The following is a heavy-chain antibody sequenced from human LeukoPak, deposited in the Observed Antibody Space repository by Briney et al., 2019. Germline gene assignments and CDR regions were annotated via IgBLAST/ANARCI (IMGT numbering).Heavy chain of an antibody. D-gene: IGHD6-13*01. V-gene: IGHV4-39*07. CDR1: GGSISSSSHY. Sequence: PSETLSLTCSVSGGSISSSSHYWDWIRQPPGEGLEWIGSIYYSGSTYYNPSLRSRVTISVDTSKNQFSLKLISVTAADTAVYYCARVAAGIGFFQHWGQGTLVTVSS. CDR3: ARVAAGIGFFQH. J-gene: IGHJ1*01. CDR2: IYYSGST.